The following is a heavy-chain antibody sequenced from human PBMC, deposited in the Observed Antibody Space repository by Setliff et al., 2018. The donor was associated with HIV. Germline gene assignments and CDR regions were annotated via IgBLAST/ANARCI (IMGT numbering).Heavy chain of an antibody. CDR1: GYTFNTYD. J-gene: IGHJ4*02. CDR2: MNANRGSA. Sequence: EASVKVSCKASGYTFNTYDLVWVRQTSGQGLEWMGSMNANRGSAVYAPQFQGRVTMTRNTSISTAYMDMSSLRSEDTAVYYCARGVTTIQYWGQGSLVTVSS. D-gene: IGHD4-4*01. V-gene: IGHV1-8*02. CDR3: ARGVTTIQY.